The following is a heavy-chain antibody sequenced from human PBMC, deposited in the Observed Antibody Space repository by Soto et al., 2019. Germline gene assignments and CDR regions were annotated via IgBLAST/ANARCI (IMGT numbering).Heavy chain of an antibody. V-gene: IGHV4-59*01. J-gene: IGHJ4*02. Sequence: PSETLSLTGNVSGGSISNYDCNWIRQPPWKRLEWIGYISDSGITKYNPSLMSRVTISADMSKNQVSLKVKSVAAADTAIYYCARARLVGLTTWDYFDYWGQGTLVTVSS. CDR2: ISDSGIT. D-gene: IGHD1-1*01. CDR3: ARARLVGLTTWDYFDY. CDR1: GGSISNYD.